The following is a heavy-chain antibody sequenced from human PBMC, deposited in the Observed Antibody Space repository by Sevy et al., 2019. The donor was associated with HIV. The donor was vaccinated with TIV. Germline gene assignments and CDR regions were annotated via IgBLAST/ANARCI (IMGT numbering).Heavy chain of an antibody. CDR2: ISYDGSAK. Sequence: GGSLRLSCAASGFSFNTHAMHWVRQAPGKGLDWVALISYDGSAKYYADSVKGRFTVSRDDSKNTLYLQMNSLRPEDSAVYYCAREGGPTSAWTPGKYWGQGTQVTVSS. V-gene: IGHV3-30-3*01. CDR3: AREGGPTSAWTPGKY. CDR1: GFSFNTHA. D-gene: IGHD6-19*01. J-gene: IGHJ4*02.